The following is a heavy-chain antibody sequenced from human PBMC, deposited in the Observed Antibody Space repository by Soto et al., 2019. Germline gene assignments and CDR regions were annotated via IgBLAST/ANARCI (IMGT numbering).Heavy chain of an antibody. CDR3: ARSSGEEYSSSWFLDY. Sequence: SETLSLTCTVSGGSISSYYWSWMRQPPGKGLEWIGYIYYSGSTNYNPSLKSRVTISVDTSKNQFSLKLSSVTAADTAVYYCARSSGEEYSSSWFLDYWGQGTLVTVSS. CDR2: IYYSGST. V-gene: IGHV4-59*01. J-gene: IGHJ4*02. D-gene: IGHD6-13*01. CDR1: GGSISSYY.